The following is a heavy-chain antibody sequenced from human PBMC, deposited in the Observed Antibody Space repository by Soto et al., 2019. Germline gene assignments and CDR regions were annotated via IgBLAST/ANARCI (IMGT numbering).Heavy chain of an antibody. J-gene: IGHJ3*01. CDR1: GFTFRNYG. D-gene: IGHD3-22*01. Sequence: GGSLRLSCAASGFTFRNYGMNLVRQAPGKGLEWVSYIGLGSSTKYYADSVEGRFTISRDNAKNSLYLQMNSLRAEDTAVYYCARDQLYYNDISGRPLNAFDVWGQGTMVTVSS. CDR3: ARDQLYYNDISGRPLNAFDV. CDR2: IGLGSSTK. V-gene: IGHV3-48*01.